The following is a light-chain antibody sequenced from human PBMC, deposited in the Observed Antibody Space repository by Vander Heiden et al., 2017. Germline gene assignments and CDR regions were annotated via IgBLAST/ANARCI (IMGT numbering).Light chain of an antibody. Sequence: SSELTQDPAVSVALGQTVRLTCQGDSLRSYYASWYQQKPGQAPVLVIYGKNNRPSGIPDRFSGSSSGNTATLTINGAQAEDEADYYCNCRDSSGKREVFGTWTKVTVL. J-gene: IGLJ1*01. V-gene: IGLV3-19*01. CDR2: GKN. CDR3: NCRDSSGKREV. CDR1: SLRSYY.